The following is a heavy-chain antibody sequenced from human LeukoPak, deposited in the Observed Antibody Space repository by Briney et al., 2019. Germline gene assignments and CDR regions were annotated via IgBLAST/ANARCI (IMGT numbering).Heavy chain of an antibody. CDR1: GFTFSSFS. CDR3: AELGITMIGGV. J-gene: IGHJ6*04. D-gene: IGHD3-10*02. CDR2: ISSSSSYM. Sequence: GGSLRLSCAASGFTFSSFSMNWVRQAPGKGLEWVSSISSSSSYMYYADSVKGRFTISRDNAKNSLYLQMNSLRAEDTAVYYCAELGITMIGGVWGKGTTVTISS. V-gene: IGHV3-21*01.